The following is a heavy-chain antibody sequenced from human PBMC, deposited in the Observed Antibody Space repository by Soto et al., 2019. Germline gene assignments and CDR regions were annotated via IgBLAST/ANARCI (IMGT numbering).Heavy chain of an antibody. Sequence: SETLSLTCAVSGGSISTTNWWSWVRLPPGEGLEWIGEIYHSGSTNYNPSLQSRVTISIDKSKNQFSLKLSSVTAADTALYYCARGSYYGSGSYYRGFDPWGQGTLVTVSS. CDR2: IYHSGST. CDR3: ARGSYYGSGSYYRGFDP. CDR1: GGSISTTNW. V-gene: IGHV4-4*02. D-gene: IGHD3-10*01. J-gene: IGHJ5*02.